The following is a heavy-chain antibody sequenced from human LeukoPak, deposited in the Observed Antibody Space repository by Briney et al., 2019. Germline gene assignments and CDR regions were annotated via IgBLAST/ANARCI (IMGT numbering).Heavy chain of an antibody. CDR2: ISGSSSYI. V-gene: IGHV3-21*04. Sequence: GGSLRLSCAASGFSFGDYAMRWVRQAPGKGLEWVSFISGSSSYISYADSVKGRFTISRDNSKNTLYLQMNSLRAEDTAVYYCARESNLGYCSESSCFRPAYGGQGNLVLVTS. D-gene: IGHD2-15*01. J-gene: IGHJ4*02. CDR1: GFSFGDYA. CDR3: ARESNLGYCSESSCFRPAY.